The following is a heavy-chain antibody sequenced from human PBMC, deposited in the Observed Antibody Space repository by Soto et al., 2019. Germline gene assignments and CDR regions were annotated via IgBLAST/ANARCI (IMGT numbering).Heavy chain of an antibody. D-gene: IGHD2-15*01. Sequence: WASVKVSCKASGYTFTSYDINWVRQATGQGLEWMGWMNPNSGNTGYAQKFQGRVTMTRNTSISTAYMELSSLRSEDTAVYYCASIRGSGYCSGGSCYPTYYYYGMDVWGQGTTLTVSS. V-gene: IGHV1-8*01. CDR2: MNPNSGNT. CDR1: GYTFTSYD. J-gene: IGHJ6*02. CDR3: ASIRGSGYCSGGSCYPTYYYYGMDV.